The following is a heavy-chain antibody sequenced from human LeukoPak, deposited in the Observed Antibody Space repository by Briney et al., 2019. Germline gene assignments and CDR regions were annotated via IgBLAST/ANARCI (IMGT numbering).Heavy chain of an antibody. CDR1: GYTFTGYY. Sequence: GASVKVSCKASGYTFTGYYMHWVRQAPGQGLEWMGWINPNSGGTNYAQKFQGGVTMTRDTSISTAYMELSRLISDDAAVYYCARGGARDGYNSPHFDYWGQGTLVTVSS. D-gene: IGHD5-24*01. CDR2: INPNSGGT. V-gene: IGHV1-2*02. CDR3: ARGGARDGYNSPHFDY. J-gene: IGHJ4*02.